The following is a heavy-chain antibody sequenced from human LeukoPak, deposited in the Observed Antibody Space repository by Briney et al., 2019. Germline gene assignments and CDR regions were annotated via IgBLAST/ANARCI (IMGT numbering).Heavy chain of an antibody. D-gene: IGHD6-6*01. Sequence: ASLKVSCKASGYTFTRYYMHWVRQAPGQGLEWMGIINPSGGATSYAQKFQGRVTMTRDTSTRTAYMELSSLRSEGTAVYYCARDQYSSSLRPDYWGQGTLVTVSS. CDR3: ARDQYSSSLRPDY. CDR2: INPSGGAT. V-gene: IGHV1-46*01. J-gene: IGHJ4*02. CDR1: GYTFTRYY.